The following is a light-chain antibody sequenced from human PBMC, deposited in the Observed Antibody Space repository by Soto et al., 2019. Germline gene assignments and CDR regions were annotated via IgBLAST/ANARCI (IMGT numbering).Light chain of an antibody. V-gene: IGLV2-14*03. CDR2: DVS. J-gene: IGLJ2*01. CDR3: GSYTTRSTLI. CDR1: SSDLGTYNY. Sequence: QSALTQPASVSGSPGQSITISCTGTSSDLGTYNYVSWYQQHPGKAPKLIIYDVSDRTSEVSDRFSGSKSGNTASLTISGLQAEDEADYYCGSYTTRSTLIFGGGTKLTVL.